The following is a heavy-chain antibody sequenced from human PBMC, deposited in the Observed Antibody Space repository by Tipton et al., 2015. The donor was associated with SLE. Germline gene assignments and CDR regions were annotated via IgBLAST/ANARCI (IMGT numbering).Heavy chain of an antibody. CDR1: GYTFTSYA. J-gene: IGHJ6*02. V-gene: IGHV7-4-1*02. CDR3: ASPGPVSRLYYYGMDV. CDR2: INTNTGNP. Sequence: QSGAEVKKPGASVKVSCKASGYTFTSYAMNWVRQAPGQGLEWMGWINTNTGNPTYAQGFTGRFVFSLDTSVSTAYLQISSLKAEDTAVYYCASPGPVSRLYYYGMDVWGQGTTVTVSS.